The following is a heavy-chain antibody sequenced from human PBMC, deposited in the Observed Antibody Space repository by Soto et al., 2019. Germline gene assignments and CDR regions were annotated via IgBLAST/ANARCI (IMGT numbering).Heavy chain of an antibody. CDR1: GDTFSSNA. V-gene: IGHV1-69*06. Sequence: QVQLVQSGAEVKKPGSSVKVSCKASGDTFSSNAINWVRQAPGQGLEWMGGINPIFGTAKYAQKLQGRVTITADKSTSTAYMELSSLRSEDTAVYYCAREAAAGRNWFDPWGQGTLVTVPS. J-gene: IGHJ5*02. CDR2: INPIFGTA. CDR3: AREAAAGRNWFDP. D-gene: IGHD6-13*01.